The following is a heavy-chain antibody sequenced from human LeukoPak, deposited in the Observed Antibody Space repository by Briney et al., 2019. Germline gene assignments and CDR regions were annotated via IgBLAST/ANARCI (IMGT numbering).Heavy chain of an antibody. CDR1: GYSFTTYW. CDR3: ARRTYSDAFDI. Sequence: GESLKISCKGSGYSFTTYWIGWVRQMPGKGLGWMGIIDPRDSDTRYSPSFPGQVTISADMSISTAYLQWGSLKASDTAMYYCARRTYSDAFDIWGQGTMVTVSS. J-gene: IGHJ3*02. V-gene: IGHV5-51*01. D-gene: IGHD1-1*01. CDR2: IDPRDSDT.